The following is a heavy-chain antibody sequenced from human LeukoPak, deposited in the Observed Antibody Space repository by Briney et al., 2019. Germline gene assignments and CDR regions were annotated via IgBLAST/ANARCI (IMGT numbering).Heavy chain of an antibody. D-gene: IGHD6-13*01. CDR2: ISGSGGST. V-gene: IGHV3-23*01. CDR1: GFTFSSYA. Sequence: TGGSLRLSCAASGFTFSSYAMSWVRQAAGKGLEWVSAISGSGGSTYYADSVKGRFTISRDNSKNTLYLQMNSLRAEDTAVYYCAKDGGYSSSWYGNLYYFDYWGQGTLVTVSS. J-gene: IGHJ4*02. CDR3: AKDGGYSSSWYGNLYYFDY.